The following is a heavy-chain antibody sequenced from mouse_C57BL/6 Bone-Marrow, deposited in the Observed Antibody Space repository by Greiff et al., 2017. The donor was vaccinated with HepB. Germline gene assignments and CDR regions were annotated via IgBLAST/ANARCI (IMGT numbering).Heavy chain of an antibody. D-gene: IGHD1-1*01. Sequence: VQLQQPGAELVMPGASVKLSCKASGYTFTSYWMHWVKQRPGQGLEWIGEIDPSDSYTNYNQKFKGKSTLTVDKSSSTAYMQLSSLPSEDSAVYYCARDPYYYVSSYWYFDVWGTGTTVTVSS. J-gene: IGHJ1*03. CDR1: GYTFTSYW. CDR2: IDPSDSYT. V-gene: IGHV1-69*01. CDR3: ARDPYYYVSSYWYFDV.